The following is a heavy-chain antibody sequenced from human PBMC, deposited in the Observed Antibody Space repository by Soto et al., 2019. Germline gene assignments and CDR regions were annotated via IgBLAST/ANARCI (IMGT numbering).Heavy chain of an antibody. D-gene: IGHD6-13*01. Sequence: GGSLRLSCAASGFTFTDYALSWVRQAPGNGLEWVATISGIGGSTYLADSVKGRLSISRDNSKNTVSLLMNSLRAEDTAVYFCARGSSGYISSWYYFDYWGRGTLVTVPS. CDR1: GFTFTDYA. J-gene: IGHJ4*02. CDR3: ARGSSGYISSWYYFDY. V-gene: IGHV3-23*01. CDR2: ISGIGGST.